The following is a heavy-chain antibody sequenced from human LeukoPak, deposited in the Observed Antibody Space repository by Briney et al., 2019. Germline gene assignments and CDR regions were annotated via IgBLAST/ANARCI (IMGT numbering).Heavy chain of an antibody. V-gene: IGHV4-59*02. D-gene: IGHD4-23*01. CDR1: GGSVSTHY. Sequence: PSETLSLTCSVSGGSVSTHYWSWIRQPPGKGLEWIGYIYNSGTTKYNPSLNSRVTISVDTSKNHVSLKMSSVTAADTAVYYCSTDYGGQEHWGQGTLVTVSS. J-gene: IGHJ1*01. CDR2: IYNSGTT. CDR3: STDYGGQEH.